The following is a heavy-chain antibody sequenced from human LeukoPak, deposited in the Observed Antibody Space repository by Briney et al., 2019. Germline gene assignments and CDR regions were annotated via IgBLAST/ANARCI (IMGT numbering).Heavy chain of an antibody. V-gene: IGHV4-59*08. CDR2: IYYSGST. J-gene: IGHJ4*02. CDR1: GDSISSYS. D-gene: IGHD3-10*01. CDR3: ARYGSRNSHFDY. Sequence: SETLSLTCTVSGDSISSYSWSWIRQPPGKGLEWIGVIYYSGSTKYNPSLKSRVTISVDTSKNQFSLELSSVTAADTAVYYCARYGSRNSHFDYWGQGTLVTVSS.